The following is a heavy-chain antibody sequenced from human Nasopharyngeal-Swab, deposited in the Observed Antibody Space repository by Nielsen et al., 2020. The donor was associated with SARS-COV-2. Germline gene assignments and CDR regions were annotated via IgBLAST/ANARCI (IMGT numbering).Heavy chain of an antibody. Sequence: GESLKISCAASGFTFDDYAMHWVRQAPGKGLEWVAVISYDGSNKYYADSVKGRFTISRDNSKNTLYLQMNSLRAEDTAVYYCASSSSWYGHFDYWGQGTLVTVSS. CDR2: ISYDGSNK. CDR1: GFTFDDYA. D-gene: IGHD6-13*01. J-gene: IGHJ4*02. V-gene: IGHV3-30*04. CDR3: ASSSSWYGHFDY.